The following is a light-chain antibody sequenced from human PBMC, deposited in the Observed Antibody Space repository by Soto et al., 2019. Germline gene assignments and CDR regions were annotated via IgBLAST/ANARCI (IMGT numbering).Light chain of an antibody. CDR1: SSNIGAPYD. J-gene: IGLJ2*01. Sequence: QSVLTQPPSVSGAPGQRVTISCTGSSSNIGAPYDVHWYLQLPETAPKLLIYGNSNRPSGVPDRFSGSKSGTSASLAITGLQAEDEADYYCQSYDSSLSVVFGGGTKLTV. CDR3: QSYDSSLSVV. V-gene: IGLV1-40*01. CDR2: GNS.